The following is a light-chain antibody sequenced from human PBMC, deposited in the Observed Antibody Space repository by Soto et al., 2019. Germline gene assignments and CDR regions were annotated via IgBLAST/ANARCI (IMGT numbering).Light chain of an antibody. J-gene: IGKJ1*01. Sequence: EIVMTQSPATLSVSPGERATLSCRASQSVSSDLAWYHQKPGQAPRLLIYGASTRATGIPARFSGSGSGTEFTLYITSLQSADFAVCYCQQYNNWPRTFGQGTKVEIK. CDR3: QQYNNWPRT. V-gene: IGKV3-15*01. CDR2: GAS. CDR1: QSVSSD.